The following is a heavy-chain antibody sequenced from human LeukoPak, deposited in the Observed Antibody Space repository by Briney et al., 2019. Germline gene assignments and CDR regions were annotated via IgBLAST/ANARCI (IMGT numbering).Heavy chain of an antibody. Sequence: ASVKVSCKASGYTFTNYGISWVRQATGQGLEWMGWVSAYADDTNYVQKFQGRITMTTDTSTSTAYVELRSLRSDDTAVYYCARDCIGCHGFDYWGQGTLVTVSS. V-gene: IGHV1-18*01. CDR1: GYTFTNYG. CDR2: VSAYADDT. D-gene: IGHD2-15*01. CDR3: ARDCIGCHGFDY. J-gene: IGHJ4*02.